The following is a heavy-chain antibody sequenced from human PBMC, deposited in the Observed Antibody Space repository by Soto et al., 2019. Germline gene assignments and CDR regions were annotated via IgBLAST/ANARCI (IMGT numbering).Heavy chain of an antibody. CDR1: GFTFRSFT. J-gene: IGHJ5*02. CDR2: ISSNSAYI. CDR3: TRDASRDSSARGWFDP. V-gene: IGHV3-21*01. Sequence: GGSLRLSCAAFGFTFRSFTMNWVRQAPGKGLEWVSTISSNSAYIYYTDALRGRFTISRDNAKNSLHLQMNSLRAEDTAVYYCTRDASRDSSARGWFDPWGPGTLVTVSS. D-gene: IGHD6-13*01.